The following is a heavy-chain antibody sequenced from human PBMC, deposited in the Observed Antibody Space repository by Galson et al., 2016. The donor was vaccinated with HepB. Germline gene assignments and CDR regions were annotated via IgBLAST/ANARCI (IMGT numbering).Heavy chain of an antibody. CDR1: GFTLSSFS. CDR3: AKSARTGGIDY. CDR2: ITSRSSHI. Sequence: SLRLSCAASGFTLSSFSMNWVRQAPGKGLEWVSSITSRSSHIFYADSVKGRFTVSRDNGKNSLSLQMTSLRADDTAVYFCAKSARTGGIDYWGQGTLVTVSS. V-gene: IGHV3-21*01. J-gene: IGHJ4*02. D-gene: IGHD2-8*02.